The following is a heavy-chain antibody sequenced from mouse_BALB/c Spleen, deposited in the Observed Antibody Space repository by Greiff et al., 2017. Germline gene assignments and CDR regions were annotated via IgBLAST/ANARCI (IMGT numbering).Heavy chain of an antibody. CDR2: ISSGGST. CDR3: AREDFYYAMDY. J-gene: IGHJ4*01. Sequence: EVKLMESRGGLVKPGGSLKLSCAASGFTFSSYAMSWVRQTPEKRLEWVASISSGGSTYYPDSVKGRFTISRDNARNILYLQMSSLRSEDTAMYYCAREDFYYAMDYWGQGTSVTVSS. CDR1: GFTFSSYA. V-gene: IGHV5-6-5*01.